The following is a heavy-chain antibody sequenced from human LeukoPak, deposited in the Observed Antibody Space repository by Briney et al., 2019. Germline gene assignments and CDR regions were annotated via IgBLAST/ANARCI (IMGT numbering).Heavy chain of an antibody. D-gene: IGHD1-26*01. CDR2: ISYDGSNK. CDR1: GFTFSSYG. Sequence: GGSLRLSCAASGFTFSSYGMHWVRQAPGKGLEWVAVISYDGSNKYYADSVKGRFTISRDNSKSTLYLQMNRLRAEDTAVYYCANDGGSYRLYYYGMDVWGQGTTVTVSS. J-gene: IGHJ6*02. V-gene: IGHV3-30*18. CDR3: ANDGGSYRLYYYGMDV.